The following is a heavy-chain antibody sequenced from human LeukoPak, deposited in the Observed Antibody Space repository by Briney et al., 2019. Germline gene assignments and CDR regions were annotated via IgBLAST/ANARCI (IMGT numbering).Heavy chain of an antibody. CDR3: VKLLRAYIAKDAFDI. D-gene: IGHD3-10*01. J-gene: IGHJ3*02. CDR1: GYTFSGYY. V-gene: IGHV1-2*02. Sequence: GASVKVSCKASGYTFSGYYMHWVRQAPGQGLEWMGWINPNSGGTNYAQKFQGRVTMTRDTSISTAYMELSRLRSGDTAVYYRVKLLRAYIAKDAFDIWGQGTMVTVSS. CDR2: INPNSGGT.